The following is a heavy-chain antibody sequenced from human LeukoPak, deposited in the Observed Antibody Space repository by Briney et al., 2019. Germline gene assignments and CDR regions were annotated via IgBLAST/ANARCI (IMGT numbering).Heavy chain of an antibody. CDR2: IRYDGSNK. CDR1: GFTFSSYG. J-gene: IGHJ6*03. D-gene: IGHD4-17*01. Sequence: GGSLRLSWAAAGFTFSSYGMHWVRQAPGKGLEWVAFIRYDGSNKYYADSVKGRFTISRDNSKNTLYLQMNSLRAEDTAVYYCAKTVYYGDYGYYYMDVWGKGTTVTISS. CDR3: AKTVYYGDYGYYYMDV. V-gene: IGHV3-30*02.